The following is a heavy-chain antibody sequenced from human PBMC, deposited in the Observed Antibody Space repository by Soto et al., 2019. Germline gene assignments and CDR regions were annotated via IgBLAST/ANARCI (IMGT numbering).Heavy chain of an antibody. Sequence: GASVKVSCKASGYTFTSYGISWVRQAPGQGLEWMGWISAYNGNTNYAQKLQGRVTMTTDTSTSTAYMELRSLRSDDTAVYYCARGLYCSGGSCYHYYFDYWGQGTLVTVSS. CDR2: ISAYNGNT. J-gene: IGHJ4*02. D-gene: IGHD2-15*01. CDR3: ARGLYCSGGSCYHYYFDY. V-gene: IGHV1-18*01. CDR1: GYTFTSYG.